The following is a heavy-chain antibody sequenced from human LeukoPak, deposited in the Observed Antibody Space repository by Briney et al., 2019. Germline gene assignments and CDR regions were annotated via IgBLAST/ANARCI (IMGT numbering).Heavy chain of an antibody. Sequence: GGSLRLSCAASGFTVSSNYMSWVRQAPGKGLDWVSVIYSGGSTYYADSVKGRFTISRDTSKNTLYLQMNGLRAEDTAVYYCARDAAGRAFDIWGQGTMVTVSS. CDR2: IYSGGST. J-gene: IGHJ3*02. CDR1: GFTVSSNY. D-gene: IGHD6-13*01. V-gene: IGHV3-66*01. CDR3: ARDAAGRAFDI.